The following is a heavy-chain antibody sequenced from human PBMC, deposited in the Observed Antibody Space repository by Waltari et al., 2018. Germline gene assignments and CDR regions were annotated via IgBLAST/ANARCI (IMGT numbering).Heavy chain of an antibody. Sequence: EVQLLESGGGLVQPGGSLRLSCAASGFSFGGFGWNWVRQAPGKGLEWVAGMGGSVATTYYADSVRGRFTVSRDNNRNTMYLQMDSLRAEDTAVYYCAKAFRGYSGSYFDLWGRGTLVAVSA. D-gene: IGHD5-12*01. CDR2: MGGSVATT. V-gene: IGHV3-23*01. CDR1: GFSFGGFG. J-gene: IGHJ4*02. CDR3: AKAFRGYSGSYFDL.